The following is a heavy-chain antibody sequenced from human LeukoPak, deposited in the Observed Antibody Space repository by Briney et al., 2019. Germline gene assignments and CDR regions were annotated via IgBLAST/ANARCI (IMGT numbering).Heavy chain of an antibody. J-gene: IGHJ3*02. CDR2: IYHSGST. CDR1: GGSISSGGYY. CDR3: AGTTVTTLIPSNAFDI. D-gene: IGHD4-17*01. V-gene: IGHV4-39*07. Sequence: KSSETLSLTCTVSGGSISSGGYYWSWIRQHPGKGLEWIGSIYHSGSTYYNPSLKSRVTISVDTSKNQFSLKLSSVTAADTAVYYCAGTTVTTLIPSNAFDIWGQGTMVTVSS.